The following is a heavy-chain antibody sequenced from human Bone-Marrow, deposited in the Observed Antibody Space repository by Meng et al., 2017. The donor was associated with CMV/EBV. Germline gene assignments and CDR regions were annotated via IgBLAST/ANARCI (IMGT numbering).Heavy chain of an antibody. J-gene: IGHJ6*02. CDR2: ISYDGSNK. CDR1: GFTFSSYA. CDR3: ARSTPYYYGMDV. V-gene: IGHV3-30-3*01. Sequence: GGSLRLSCAASGFTFSSYAMHWVRQAPGKGLEWVAVISYDGSNKYYADSVKGRFTISRDNSKNTLYLQMNSLRAEDTAVYYCARSTPYYYGMDVSGQGTTVTVSS.